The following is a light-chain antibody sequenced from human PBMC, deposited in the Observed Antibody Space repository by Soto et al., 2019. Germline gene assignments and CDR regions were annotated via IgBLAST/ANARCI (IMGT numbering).Light chain of an antibody. CDR1: QSISTW. J-gene: IGKJ1*01. Sequence: DLHMTQSPYTLSASVGDRVTITCRASQSISTWLAWYQQKPGKAPKLLISEASTLEVGVPSRFSGSGSGTEFALTISSLQPDDFATYYCQQYNSFSWTFGQGTKVEI. CDR3: QQYNSFSWT. CDR2: EAS. V-gene: IGKV1-5*01.